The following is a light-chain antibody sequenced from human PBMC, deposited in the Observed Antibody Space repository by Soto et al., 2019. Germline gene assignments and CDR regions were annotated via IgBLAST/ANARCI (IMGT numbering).Light chain of an antibody. J-gene: IGKJ5*01. Sequence: DIQMTQSPSTLSASVGDIVTITFRASQSIASYLNWYQQKPGKAPKFLIYAASSLQSGVPSRFSGSGSGTDFTLTISSLQPEDFATYFCQQSYSTPITFGQGTR. V-gene: IGKV1-39*01. CDR3: QQSYSTPIT. CDR2: AAS. CDR1: QSIASY.